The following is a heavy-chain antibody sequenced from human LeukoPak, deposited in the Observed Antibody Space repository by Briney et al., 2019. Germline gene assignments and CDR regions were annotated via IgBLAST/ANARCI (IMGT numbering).Heavy chain of an antibody. CDR3: ARDGLWEVATHIDY. J-gene: IGHJ4*02. D-gene: IGHD5-12*01. CDR1: GFIVSSNE. Sequence: GGSLRLSCAASGFIVSSNEMSWVRQAPGKGLGWVSSISGGSTYNADSRKGTFTISRDNSKNTLHLQMNSLRAEETAVYYCARDGLWEVATHIDYWGQGTLVTVSS. CDR2: ISGGST. V-gene: IGHV3-38-3*01.